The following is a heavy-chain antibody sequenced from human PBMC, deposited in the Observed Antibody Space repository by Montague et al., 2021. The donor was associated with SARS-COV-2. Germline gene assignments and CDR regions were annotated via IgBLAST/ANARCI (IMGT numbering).Heavy chain of an antibody. V-gene: IGHV4-59*01. CDR3: ARVHYYTGYVDS. CDR1: GGSMRDYY. CDR2: IYYSGST. D-gene: IGHD3-22*01. J-gene: IGHJ4*02. Sequence: SETLSLTCTVSGGSMRDYYWSWIRQPPGEGLEWIGDIYYSGSTXXXPSXTSRVTLSLDTSKNQFSLNLRSVTAADTAFYYCARVHYYTGYVDSWGQGTLVSVSS.